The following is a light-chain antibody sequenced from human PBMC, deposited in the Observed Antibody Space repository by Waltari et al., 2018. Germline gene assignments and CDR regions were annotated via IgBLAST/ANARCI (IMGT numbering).Light chain of an antibody. V-gene: IGLV2-14*03. CDR2: DVT. CDR1: SSDFGDYNY. J-gene: IGLJ2*01. Sequence: QSALTQPASVSGSPGQSITISCTGTSSDFGDYNYVSWYQQHPGKAPKLMISDVTKRPAGVANRVSGSESGNTASLTIAGLQAEDEAEYYCTSYRRGSALGVFGGGTSLTVL. CDR3: TSYRRGSALGV.